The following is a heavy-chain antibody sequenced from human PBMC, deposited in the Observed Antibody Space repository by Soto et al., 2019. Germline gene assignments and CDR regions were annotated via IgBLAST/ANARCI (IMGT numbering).Heavy chain of an antibody. V-gene: IGHV1-8*01. CDR2: MNPNSGNT. D-gene: IGHD2-2*01. J-gene: IGHJ6*03. CDR1: GYTFTSYD. CDR3: ARGPGYCSSTSCLRSYYYYYYYMDV. Sequence: GASVKVSCKASGYTFTSYDINWVRQATGQGLEWMGWMNPNSGNTGYAQKFQGRVTMTRNTSISTAYMELSSLRSEDTAVYYCARGPGYCSSTSCLRSYYYYYYYMDVWGKGTTVTVSS.